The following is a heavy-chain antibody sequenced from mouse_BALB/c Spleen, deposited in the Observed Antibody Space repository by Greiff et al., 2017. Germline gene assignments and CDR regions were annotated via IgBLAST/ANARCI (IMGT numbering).Heavy chain of an antibody. CDR1: GFTFSDYY. D-gene: IGHD1-2*01. Sequence: EVQVVESGGGLVKPGGSLKLSCAASGFTFSDYYMYWVRQTPEKRLEWVATISDGGSYTYYPDSVKGRFTISRDNATNNLYLQMSSLKSEDTAMYYCARDKETTATAWFAYWGQGTLVTVSA. CDR2: ISDGGSYT. J-gene: IGHJ3*01. CDR3: ARDKETTATAWFAY. V-gene: IGHV5-4*02.